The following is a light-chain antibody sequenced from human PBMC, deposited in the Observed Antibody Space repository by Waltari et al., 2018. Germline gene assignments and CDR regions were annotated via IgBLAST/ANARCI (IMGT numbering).Light chain of an antibody. CDR2: DVS. J-gene: IGLJ3*02. V-gene: IGLV2-14*01. CDR3: SSYTISSTLV. CDR1: SSDVGGYNF. Sequence: QSALTQPASVSGSPGQSVTISCTGTSSDVGGYNFVSWYQQHPGKAPTLMIYDVSNRPSRVSTRFSGSKSGNTASLTIYGLQAEDEADYYCSSYTISSTLVFGGGTKLTVL.